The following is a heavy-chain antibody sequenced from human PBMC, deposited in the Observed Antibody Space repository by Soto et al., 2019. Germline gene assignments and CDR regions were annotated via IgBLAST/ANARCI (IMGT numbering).Heavy chain of an antibody. J-gene: IGHJ6*02. D-gene: IGHD5-18*01. CDR3: ARDLKRIQLWAPRYYYGMDV. CDR1: GSTFSSYG. V-gene: IGHV3-33*01. Sequence: PGGSLRLSCAASGSTFSSYGMHWVRQAPGKGLEWVAVIWYDGSNKYYADSVKGRFTISRDNSKNTLYLQMNSLRAEDTAVYYCARDLKRIQLWAPRYYYGMDVWGQGTTVTVSS. CDR2: IWYDGSNK.